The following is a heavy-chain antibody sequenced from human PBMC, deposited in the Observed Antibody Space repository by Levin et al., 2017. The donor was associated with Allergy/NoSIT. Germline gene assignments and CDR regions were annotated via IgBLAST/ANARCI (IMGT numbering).Heavy chain of an antibody. D-gene: IGHD5-12*01. CDR2: IKQDGGET. Sequence: GGSLRLSFAASGFTFSGYWMSWVRQAPGKGLEWVANIKQDGGETDYVDSVKGRFTISRDNVKNSLHLQMNSLRVGDTAVYYCARLRGGYDFDYWGQGTLVTVSS. V-gene: IGHV3-7*01. CDR1: GFTFSGYW. CDR3: ARLRGGYDFDY. J-gene: IGHJ4*02.